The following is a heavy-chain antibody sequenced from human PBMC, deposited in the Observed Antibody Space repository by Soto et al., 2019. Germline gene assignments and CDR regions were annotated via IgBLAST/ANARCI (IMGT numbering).Heavy chain of an antibody. J-gene: IGHJ4*02. Sequence: LRLSCAASGFTFSGYAMSWVRQAPGKGLEWVSAISGSGGSTYYADSVKGRFTISRDNSKNTLYLQMNSLRAEDTAVYYCAIDVVITAYPVFDYWGQGTLVTVSS. D-gene: IGHD3-22*01. V-gene: IGHV3-23*01. CDR1: GFTFSGYA. CDR2: ISGSGGST. CDR3: AIDVVITAYPVFDY.